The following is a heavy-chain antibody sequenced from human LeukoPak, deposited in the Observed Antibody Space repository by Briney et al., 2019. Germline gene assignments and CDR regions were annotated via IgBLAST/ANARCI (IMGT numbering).Heavy chain of an antibody. CDR1: GFTFSTYS. J-gene: IGHJ3*02. V-gene: IGHV3-21*01. D-gene: IGHD4-23*01. Sequence: GGSLRLSCAASGFTFSTYSMNWVRQAPGKGLEWVSSISSSSSYIYYADSVKGRFTISRGNAKNSLYLQMNSLRAEDTAVYYCARALTTVVTTTGGPHDAFDIWGQGTMVTVSS. CDR2: ISSSSSYI. CDR3: ARALTTVVTTTGGPHDAFDI.